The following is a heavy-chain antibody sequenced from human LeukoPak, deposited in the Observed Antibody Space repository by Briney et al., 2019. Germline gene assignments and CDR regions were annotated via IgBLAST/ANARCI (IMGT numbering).Heavy chain of an antibody. J-gene: IGHJ4*02. CDR2: IYYSGST. CDR3: ATHVPYYDSSGLPRY. D-gene: IGHD3-22*01. Sequence: SETLSLTCTVSGGSISDYYWSWIRQPPGKGLEWIGYIYYSGSTNYNPSLKSRVTISVDTSKNQFSLRLSSVTAADTAVYYCATHVPYYDSSGLPRYWGQGTLVTVSS. CDR1: GGSISDYY. V-gene: IGHV4-59*01.